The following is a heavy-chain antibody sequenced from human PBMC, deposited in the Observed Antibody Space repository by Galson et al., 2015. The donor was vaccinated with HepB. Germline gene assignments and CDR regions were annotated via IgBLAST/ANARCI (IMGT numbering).Heavy chain of an antibody. CDR1: GFTFSDYY. V-gene: IGHV3-11*01. D-gene: IGHD2-8*01. CDR2: ISSSGSTI. Sequence: SLRLSCAASGFTFSDYYMSWIRQAPGKGLEWVSYISSSGSTIYYADSVKGRFTISRDNAKNSLYLQMNSLRAEDTAVYYCARVADDDGVWDTNYYYYYYYMDVWGKGTTVTVSS. CDR3: ARVADDDGVWDTNYYYYYYYMDV. J-gene: IGHJ6*03.